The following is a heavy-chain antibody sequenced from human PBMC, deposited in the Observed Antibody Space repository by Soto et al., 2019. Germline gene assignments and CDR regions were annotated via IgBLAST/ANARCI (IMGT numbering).Heavy chain of an antibody. Sequence: GGSLRLSCAASGFTFSSYSMNWVRQAPGKGLEWVSSISSSSSYIYYADSVKGRFTISRDNAKNSLYLQMNSLRAEDTAVYYCARGRCTNGVCHPSHYYYGMDVWGQGTTVTVSS. D-gene: IGHD2-8*01. CDR3: ARGRCTNGVCHPSHYYYGMDV. CDR1: GFTFSSYS. CDR2: ISSSSSYI. V-gene: IGHV3-21*01. J-gene: IGHJ6*02.